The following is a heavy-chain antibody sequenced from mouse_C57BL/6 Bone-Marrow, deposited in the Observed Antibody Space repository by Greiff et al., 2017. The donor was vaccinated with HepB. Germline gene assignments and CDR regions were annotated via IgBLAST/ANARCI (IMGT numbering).Heavy chain of an antibody. CDR3: ASPSYGSSYLYAMDY. D-gene: IGHD1-1*01. J-gene: IGHJ4*01. CDR2: IWSGGST. CDR1: GFSLTSYG. V-gene: IGHV2-2*01. Sequence: VQLQQSGPGLVQPSQSLSITCTVSGFSLTSYGVHWVRQSPGKGLEWLGVIWSGGSTDYNAAFISRLSISKDNSKSQVFFKMNSLQADDTAIYYCASPSYGSSYLYAMDYWGQGTSVTVSS.